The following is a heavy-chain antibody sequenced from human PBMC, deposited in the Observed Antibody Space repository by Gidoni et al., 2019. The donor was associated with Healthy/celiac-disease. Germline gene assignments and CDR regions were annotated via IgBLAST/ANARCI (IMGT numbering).Heavy chain of an antibody. J-gene: IGHJ3*02. CDR2: IYTSGST. V-gene: IGHV4-61*02. CDR3: ASTRRGNYYDSSGYYSDAFDI. Sequence: QVQLQESGPGLVKPSQTLSLPCTVSGGSIRSGSYYWSWIRQPAGKGLEWIGRIYTSGSTNYNPSLKSRVTISVDTSKNQSSLKLSSVTAADTAVYYCASTRRGNYYDSSGYYSDAFDIWGQGTMVTVSS. D-gene: IGHD3-22*01. CDR1: GGSIRSGSYY.